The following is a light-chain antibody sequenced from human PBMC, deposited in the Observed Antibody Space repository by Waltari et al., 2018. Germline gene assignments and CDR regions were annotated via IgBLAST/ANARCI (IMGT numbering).Light chain of an antibody. V-gene: IGKV1-5*03. CDR2: KAS. CDR1: QSISNY. CDR3: QQYNTYAS. J-gene: IGKJ2*03. Sequence: DIQMTQSPYTLSASVGDTIPITCRASQSISNYMSWYQQKPGKAPKLLTYKASSSGSGVPSRCSGSGSGTEFTLTISSLQPDDSATYYCQQYNTYASFGQGTKLEIK.